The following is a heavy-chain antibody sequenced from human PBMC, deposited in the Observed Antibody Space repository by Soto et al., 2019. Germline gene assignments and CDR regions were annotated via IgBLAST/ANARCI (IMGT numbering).Heavy chain of an antibody. V-gene: IGHV3-23*01. Sequence: EVQLLESGGGLVQPGGSLRLSCAASGFTFSSDAMSWVRQVPGKGLEWVSAISGTGANTYYADSVKGRFTISRDNSKNTLYLQMNSLRADDAAVYYCATLRFCTSSSCYGREGGYWGQGTLVTVSS. J-gene: IGHJ4*02. CDR1: GFTFSSDA. CDR2: ISGTGANT. CDR3: ATLRFCTSSSCYGREGGY. D-gene: IGHD2-2*01.